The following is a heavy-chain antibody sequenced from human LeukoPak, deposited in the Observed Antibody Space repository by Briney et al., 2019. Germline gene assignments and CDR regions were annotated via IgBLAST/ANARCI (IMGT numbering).Heavy chain of an antibody. CDR3: ARGVSSAIDW. Sequence: GGSLRLSCAASDFSFSTYWMNWVRQAPGKGLEWVANINGDGRDTYYVGSVRGRFTTSRDNADNSLYLQMNSLRGDDTAVYYCARGVSSAIDWWGQGTLVTVSS. CDR1: DFSFSTYW. J-gene: IGHJ4*02. V-gene: IGHV3-7*01. CDR2: INGDGRDT. D-gene: IGHD3-22*01.